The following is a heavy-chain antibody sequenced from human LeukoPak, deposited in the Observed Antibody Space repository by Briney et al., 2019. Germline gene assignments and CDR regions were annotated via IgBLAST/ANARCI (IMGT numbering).Heavy chain of an antibody. Sequence: AGGSLRLSCAASGFTFSSRAMSWVRQAPGKGLEWVSVIYSGGSTYYADSVKGRFTISRDNSKDTLYLQMNSLRAEDTAVYYCAGYDFWSGYSDYYYGMDVWGQGTTVTVSS. D-gene: IGHD3-3*01. J-gene: IGHJ6*02. CDR2: IYSGGST. V-gene: IGHV3-53*01. CDR1: GFTFSSRA. CDR3: AGYDFWSGYSDYYYGMDV.